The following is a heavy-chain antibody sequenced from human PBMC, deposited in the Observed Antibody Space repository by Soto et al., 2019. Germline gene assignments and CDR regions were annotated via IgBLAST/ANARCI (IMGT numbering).Heavy chain of an antibody. J-gene: IGHJ6*02. CDR1: GDSVSSNSAA. D-gene: IGHD3-16*02. CDR2: TYYRAKWYN. CDR3: ASDPLGGIYGMDV. Sequence: QSPTLSLPCAISGDSVSSNSAAWNWIRQSPSRGLEWLGRTYYRAKWYNDNAVSVKSRITINPDTSKNQFSLQLNSVTPEDTAVYYCASDPLGGIYGMDVWGQGTTVTVSS. V-gene: IGHV6-1*01.